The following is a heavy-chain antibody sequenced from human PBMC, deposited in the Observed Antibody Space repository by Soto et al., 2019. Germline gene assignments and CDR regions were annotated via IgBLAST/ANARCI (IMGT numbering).Heavy chain of an antibody. CDR3: TRDASRDSSARGWFDP. CDR2: ISSNSAYI. J-gene: IGHJ5*02. V-gene: IGHV3-21*01. D-gene: IGHD6-13*01. Sequence: GGSLRLSCAASGFTFRSFTMNWVRQAPGKGLEWVSTISSNSAYIYYTDALRGRFTISRDNAKNSLHLQMNSLRAEDTAVYYCTRDASRDSSARGWFDPWGPGTLVT. CDR1: GFTFRSFT.